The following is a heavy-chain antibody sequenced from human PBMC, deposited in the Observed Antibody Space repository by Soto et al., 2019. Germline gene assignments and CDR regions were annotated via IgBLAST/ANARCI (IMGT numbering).Heavy chain of an antibody. Sequence: ASVKVSCKASGYTFTSYAMHWVRQAPGQRLEWMGWINAGNGNTKYSQKFQGRVTITRDTSASTAYMELSSLRSEDTAVYYCARAYSSGWYGPEYFDYWGRGTLVTVSS. D-gene: IGHD6-19*01. J-gene: IGHJ4*02. CDR1: GYTFTSYA. V-gene: IGHV1-3*01. CDR2: INAGNGNT. CDR3: ARAYSSGWYGPEYFDY.